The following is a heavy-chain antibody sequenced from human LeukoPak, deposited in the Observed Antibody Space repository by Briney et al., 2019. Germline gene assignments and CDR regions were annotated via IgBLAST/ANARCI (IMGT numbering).Heavy chain of an antibody. J-gene: IGHJ3*02. CDR3: AREGIVVVPGGEAFDI. Sequence: TLSLTCTVSGGSISSGDYHWSWIRQPPGKGLEWIGYIYYSGSTYYNPSLKSRVTISVDTSKNQFSLKLSSVTAADTAVYYCAREGIVVVPGGEAFDIWGQGTMVTVSS. V-gene: IGHV4-30-4*08. CDR1: GGSISSGDYH. CDR2: IYYSGST. D-gene: IGHD2-2*01.